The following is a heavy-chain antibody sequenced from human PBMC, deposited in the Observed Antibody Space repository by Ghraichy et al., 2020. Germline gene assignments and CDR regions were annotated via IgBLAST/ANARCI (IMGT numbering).Heavy chain of an antibody. Sequence: GGSLRLSCAASGFTFSSYGMHWFLQAPGKGLEWVAFIRYDGSNKYYADSVKGRFTISRDNSKNTLYLQMNSLRAEDTAVYYCAKGRGGYCSSTSCLRWFDPWGQGTLVTVSS. V-gene: IGHV3-30*02. CDR3: AKGRGGYCSSTSCLRWFDP. CDR2: IRYDGSNK. CDR1: GFTFSSYG. D-gene: IGHD2-2*03. J-gene: IGHJ5*02.